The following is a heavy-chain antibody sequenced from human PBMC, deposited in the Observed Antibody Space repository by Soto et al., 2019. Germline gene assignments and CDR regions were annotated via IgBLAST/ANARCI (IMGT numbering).Heavy chain of an antibody. D-gene: IGHD2-15*01. CDR3: ARTVGQGYCSGGSCYVYDY. J-gene: IGHJ4*02. Sequence: GASVKVSCKASGYTFASYGISWVRQAPGQGLEWMGWISAYNGNTNYAQKLQGRVTMTTDTSTSTAYMELRSLRSDDTAVYYCARTVGQGYCSGGSCYVYDYWGQGTLVTVSS. CDR2: ISAYNGNT. CDR1: GYTFASYG. V-gene: IGHV1-18*01.